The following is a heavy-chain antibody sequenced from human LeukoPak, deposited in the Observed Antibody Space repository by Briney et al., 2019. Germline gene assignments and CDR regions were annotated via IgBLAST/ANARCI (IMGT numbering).Heavy chain of an antibody. J-gene: IGHJ4*02. CDR2: IYPGDFDT. CDR1: GYAFTTYW. Sequence: GESLKISCKGSGYAFTTYWIGWVRQMPGKGLEWMGIIYPGDFDTRYSPSFQGQVTISVDKSINTAYLQWRSLKASDTAMYYCARSEGHCSDGACYAQKVIDHWGQGTLVTVSS. D-gene: IGHD2-15*01. CDR3: ARSEGHCSDGACYAQKVIDH. V-gene: IGHV5-51*01.